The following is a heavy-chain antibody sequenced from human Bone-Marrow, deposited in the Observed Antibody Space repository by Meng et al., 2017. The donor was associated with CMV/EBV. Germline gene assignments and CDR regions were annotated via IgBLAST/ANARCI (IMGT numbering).Heavy chain of an antibody. J-gene: IGHJ4*02. CDR3: ARDHDEAAAALFDY. CDR2: ITRSGIIT. Sequence: SLKISCAASGFTFNNYDMNWVRQAPGKGLEWVSYITRSGIITFYADSVRGRFTISRDNAKKSLYLQMSSLRAEDTAVYYCARDHDEAAAALFDYWGQGTLVTVSS. D-gene: IGHD6-13*01. CDR1: GFTFNNYD. V-gene: IGHV3-48*03.